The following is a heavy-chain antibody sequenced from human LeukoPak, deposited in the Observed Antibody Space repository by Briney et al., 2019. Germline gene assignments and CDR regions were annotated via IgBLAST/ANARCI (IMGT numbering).Heavy chain of an antibody. CDR3: AKDGSGIAYDEIGYFDS. Sequence: GGSLRLSCAASGFSFSDYGMHWVRQAPGKGLEWLSFIRYDGSQEFYAESAKGRATISRDNSLNTLSLQMNSLREEDTAVYYCAKDGSGIAYDEIGYFDSWGQGILVTVSS. CDR2: IRYDGSQE. J-gene: IGHJ4*02. CDR1: GFSFSDYG. D-gene: IGHD1-1*01. V-gene: IGHV3-30*02.